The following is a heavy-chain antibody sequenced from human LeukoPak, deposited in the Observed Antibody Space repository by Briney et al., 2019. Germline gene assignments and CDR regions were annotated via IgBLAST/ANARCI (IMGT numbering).Heavy chain of an antibody. J-gene: IGHJ5*02. V-gene: IGHV1-3*01. CDR1: GYTFTSYA. Sequence: ASVKVSCKASGYTFTSYAMHWVRQAPGQRLEWMGWINAGNGNTKYSQKFQGRVTITRDTSASTAYMELSSLRSEDTAVYYCARSRNILQPLGYNWFDPWGQGTLVTVSS. D-gene: IGHD6-13*01. CDR3: ARSRNILQPLGYNWFDP. CDR2: INAGNGNT.